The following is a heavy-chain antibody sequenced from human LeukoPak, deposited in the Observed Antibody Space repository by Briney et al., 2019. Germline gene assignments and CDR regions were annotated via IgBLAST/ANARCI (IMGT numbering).Heavy chain of an antibody. D-gene: IGHD6-6*01. CDR3: ARDLRPWHAFDF. CDR2: IYYSGST. V-gene: IGHV4-59*01. Sequence: PSETLSLTCTVSGGSISSYYWSWIRQPPGKGLEWIGYIYYSGSTNYNPSLKSRVTISVDTSKNQFSLKLSSVTAADTAVYYCARDLRPWHAFDFWGQGTLVTVSS. J-gene: IGHJ3*01. CDR1: GGSISSYY.